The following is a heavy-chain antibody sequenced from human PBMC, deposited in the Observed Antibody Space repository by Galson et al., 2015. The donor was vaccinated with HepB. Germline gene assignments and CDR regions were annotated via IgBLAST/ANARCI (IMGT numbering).Heavy chain of an antibody. V-gene: IGHV3-23*01. D-gene: IGHD3-10*01. CDR2: ISGDGGST. CDR1: GFSFSSYA. Sequence: SLRLSCAASGFSFSSYAMSWVRQAPGKGLEWVSGISGDGGSTYYADSVKGRITISRDNSKKTLYLQMNSLRAEDTAVYYCAKDNHGSGPYFFDYWGQGTLVTVSS. J-gene: IGHJ4*02. CDR3: AKDNHGSGPYFFDY.